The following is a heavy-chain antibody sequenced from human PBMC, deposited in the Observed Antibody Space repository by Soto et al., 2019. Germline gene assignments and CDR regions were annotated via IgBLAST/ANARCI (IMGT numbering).Heavy chain of an antibody. V-gene: IGHV4-31*03. D-gene: IGHD2-2*02. CDR2: IYYSGGT. Sequence: PSETLFLTCTVSGGSISSGGYYWSWIRQHPGKGLEWIGYIYYSGGTYYNPSLKSRVTISVDTSKNQFSLKLSSVTAADTAVYYCARDPGGYCSSTSCYRVGYYYYGMDVWGQGTTVTVSS. J-gene: IGHJ6*02. CDR1: GGSISSGGYY. CDR3: ARDPGGYCSSTSCYRVGYYYYGMDV.